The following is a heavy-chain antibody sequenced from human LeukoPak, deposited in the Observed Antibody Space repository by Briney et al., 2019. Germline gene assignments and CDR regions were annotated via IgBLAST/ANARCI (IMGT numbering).Heavy chain of an antibody. CDR1: GFTFSSYV. J-gene: IGHJ4*02. Sequence: GGSLRLSCAASGFTFSSYVMKWVRQSPGKGLEWVSSISGSGDNRYYADSVKGRFTVSRDNSKNTLYLQMNSLRADDTAIYYCAKGRIAGRSDFDYCGQGTLVTVS. V-gene: IGHV3-23*01. D-gene: IGHD6-6*01. CDR2: ISGSGDNR. CDR3: AKGRIAGRSDFDY.